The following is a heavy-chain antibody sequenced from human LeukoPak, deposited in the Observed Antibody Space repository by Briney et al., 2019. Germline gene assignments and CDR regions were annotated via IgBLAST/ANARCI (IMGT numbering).Heavy chain of an antibody. CDR1: GGSINNYY. CDR3: ARGDSSGWLSDY. V-gene: IGHV4-34*01. D-gene: IGHD6-19*01. J-gene: IGHJ4*02. Sequence: SETLSLTCSVSGGSINNYYWSWIRQPPGKGLEWIGEINHSGSTNYNPSLKSRVTISVDTSKNQFSLKLSSVTAADTAVYYCARGDSSGWLSDYWGQGTLVTVST. CDR2: INHSGST.